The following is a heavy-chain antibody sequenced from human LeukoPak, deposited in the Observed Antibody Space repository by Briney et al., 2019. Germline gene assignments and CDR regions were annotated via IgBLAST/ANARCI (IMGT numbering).Heavy chain of an antibody. CDR1: GYSFTSYW. D-gene: IGHD6-19*01. J-gene: IGHJ4*02. V-gene: IGHV5-51*01. CDR2: IYPGDSDI. Sequence: GESLKISCKGSGYSFTSYWIGWVRQMPGKGLEWMGIIYPGDSDIRYSPSFQGQVTISADMSINTAYLQWSGLKASDTAMYYCARMSGYSSGWYKGLDYWGQGTLVTVSS. CDR3: ARMSGYSSGWYKGLDY.